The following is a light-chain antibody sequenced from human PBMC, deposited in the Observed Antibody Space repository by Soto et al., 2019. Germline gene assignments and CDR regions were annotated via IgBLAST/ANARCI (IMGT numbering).Light chain of an antibody. Sequence: QSVMTQPPSVSAAPGQRVTISCSGSSSNIGGNSVSWYQQLPGTAPKLLIYDDDKRPSGIPDRFSGSKSGTSATLGITGFQTGDEADHYCGSWDSSLSAYVFGPGTQLTVL. J-gene: IGLJ1*01. CDR3: GSWDSSLSAYV. CDR1: SSNIGGNS. CDR2: DDD. V-gene: IGLV1-51*01.